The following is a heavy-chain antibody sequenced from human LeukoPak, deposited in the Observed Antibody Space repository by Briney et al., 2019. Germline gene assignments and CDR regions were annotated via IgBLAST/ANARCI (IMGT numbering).Heavy chain of an antibody. CDR2: IKKDGSDK. D-gene: IGHD2-8*02. J-gene: IGHJ4*02. CDR1: GFTFTNSW. Sequence: GGSLRLSCATSGFTFTNSWMSWVRQAPGKGLEWVASIKKDGSDKYFVDSVKGRFTISRDNAKKSLFLQMNNLRAEDTAVYYCAGSGYWGQGTLVTVSS. CDR3: AGSGY. V-gene: IGHV3-7*05.